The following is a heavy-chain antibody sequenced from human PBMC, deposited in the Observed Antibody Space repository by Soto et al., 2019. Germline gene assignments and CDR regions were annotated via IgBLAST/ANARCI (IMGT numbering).Heavy chain of an antibody. CDR3: ARDTNYYASGSGVDY. CDR2: ITSNTNYI. D-gene: IGHD3-10*01. CDR1: GFTFSSYS. V-gene: IGHV3-21*01. Sequence: PGGSLRLSCVASGFTFSSYSMSWVRQAPGEGLEWVSSITSNTNYIHYGDSVKGRFAISRDNAKNSLYLQMNSLRAEDTAVYFCARDTNYYASGSGVDYWRQGTLVTVSS. J-gene: IGHJ4*02.